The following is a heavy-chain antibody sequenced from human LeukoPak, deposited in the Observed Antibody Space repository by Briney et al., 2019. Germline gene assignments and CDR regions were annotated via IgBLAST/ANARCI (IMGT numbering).Heavy chain of an antibody. CDR2: ISISGSKT. D-gene: IGHD4-17*01. CDR1: EFDFSSHA. V-gene: IGHV3-23*01. CDR3: ANEIRPNDY. J-gene: IGHJ4*02. Sequence: GGSLRLSCAASEFDFSSHAMTWVRQAPGKGLEWVSAISISGSKTYYADSVKGRFTISRDNSKDTLYLQMNSLRAEDTAVYYCANEIRPNDYWGQGTQVTVSS.